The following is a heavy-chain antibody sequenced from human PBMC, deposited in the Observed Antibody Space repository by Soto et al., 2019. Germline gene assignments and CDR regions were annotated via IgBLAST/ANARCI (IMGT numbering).Heavy chain of an antibody. Sequence: GGSLRLSCAASGFTVSSNQMSWVRQAPGKGLEWVSIIYSGGSTYYADSVKGRFTISRDNSENTLYLQMNSLRAEDTAVYYCATESRGGSGYWYFDLWGRGTLVTVSS. CDR3: ATESRGGSGYWYFDL. CDR2: IYSGGST. V-gene: IGHV3-53*01. J-gene: IGHJ2*01. D-gene: IGHD3-3*01. CDR1: GFTVSSNQ.